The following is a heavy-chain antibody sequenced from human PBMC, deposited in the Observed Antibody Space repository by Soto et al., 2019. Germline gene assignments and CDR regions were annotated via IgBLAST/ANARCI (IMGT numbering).Heavy chain of an antibody. J-gene: IGHJ4*02. Sequence: GESLKISCAASGFTFSSYGMHWVRQAPGKGLEWVAVIWYDGSNKYYADSVEGRFTISRDNSKNTLYLQMNSLRAEDTAVYYCARVKGWWLRSYFDYWGQGTLVTVSS. D-gene: IGHD5-12*01. CDR1: GFTFSSYG. V-gene: IGHV3-33*01. CDR2: IWYDGSNK. CDR3: ARVKGWWLRSYFDY.